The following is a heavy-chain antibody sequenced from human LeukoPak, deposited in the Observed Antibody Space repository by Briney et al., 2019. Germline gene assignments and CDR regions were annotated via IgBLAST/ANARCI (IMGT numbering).Heavy chain of an antibody. V-gene: IGHV3-74*01. J-gene: IGHJ4*02. Sequence: GGSLRLSCVASGFPFSSYWVHWVRQVPGKGLVWVSRINSDGSNTVYADSVKGRFTISRDNAKNTPYLQMNSLRAEDTAVYYCVRTTGWPDCWGQGTLVTVSS. CDR2: INSDGSNT. CDR1: GFPFSSYW. CDR3: VRTTGWPDC. D-gene: IGHD6-19*01.